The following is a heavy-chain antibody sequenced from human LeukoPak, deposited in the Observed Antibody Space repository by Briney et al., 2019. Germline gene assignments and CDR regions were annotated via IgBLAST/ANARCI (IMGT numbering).Heavy chain of an antibody. V-gene: IGHV4-59*01. D-gene: IGHD3-10*01. Sequence: SETLSLTCTVSGGSISSYYWSWIRQPPGKGLEWIAYLFYSGSTDYNPSLESRVTISVDTSKNQFSLKLRSVAAADTAVYYCATVAVIRGVTYFDYWGQGTLVTVSS. CDR2: LFYSGST. CDR1: GGSISSYY. CDR3: ATVAVIRGVTYFDY. J-gene: IGHJ4*02.